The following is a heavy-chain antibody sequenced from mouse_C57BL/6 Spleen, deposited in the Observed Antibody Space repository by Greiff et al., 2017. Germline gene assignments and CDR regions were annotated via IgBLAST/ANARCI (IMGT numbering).Heavy chain of an antibody. D-gene: IGHD2-3*01. J-gene: IGHJ4*01. Sequence: EVQLQQSGPELVKPGASVKISCKASGYTFTDYYMNWVKQSHGKSLEWIGDINPNNGGTSYNQKFKGKATLTVDKSSSTAYMELRSLTSEDSAVYYCARWLLEAMDYWGQGTSVTVSS. CDR3: ARWLLEAMDY. CDR2: INPNNGGT. V-gene: IGHV1-26*01. CDR1: GYTFTDYY.